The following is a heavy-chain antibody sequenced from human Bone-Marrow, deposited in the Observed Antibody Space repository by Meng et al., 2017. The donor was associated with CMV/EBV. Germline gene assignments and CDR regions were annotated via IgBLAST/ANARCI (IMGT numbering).Heavy chain of an antibody. V-gene: IGHV4-59*04. D-gene: IGHD6-13*01. CDR3: AHIAAAGAGYFDY. CDR1: GGSISSYY. Sequence: SEALSLTCTVSGGSISSYYWSWIRQPPGKGLEWIGSIYHSGSTYYNPSLKSRVTISVDTSKNQFSLKLSSVTAADTAGYYCAHIAAAGAGYFDYWGQGTLVTVSS. J-gene: IGHJ4*02. CDR2: IYHSGST.